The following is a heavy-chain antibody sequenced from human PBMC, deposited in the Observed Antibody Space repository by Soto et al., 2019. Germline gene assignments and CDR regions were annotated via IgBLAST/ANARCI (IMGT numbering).Heavy chain of an antibody. V-gene: IGHV4-61*01. D-gene: IGHD6-19*01. Sequence: SATLSLTCTVSGGSVSSGSYYWSWIRQPPGKGLEWIGYIYYSGSTNYNPSLKSRVTISVDTSKNQFSLKLSSVTAADTAVYYCAREGIAVAGVDYWGQGTLVTVSS. CDR1: GGSVSSGSYY. CDR2: IYYSGST. J-gene: IGHJ4*02. CDR3: AREGIAVAGVDY.